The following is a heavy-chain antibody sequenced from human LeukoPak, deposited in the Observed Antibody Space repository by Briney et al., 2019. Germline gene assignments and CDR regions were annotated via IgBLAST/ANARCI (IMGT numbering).Heavy chain of an antibody. CDR2: ISWNSGSI. V-gene: IGHV3-9*01. Sequence: PGGSLRLSCAASGFTFDDYAMHWVRQAPGKGLEWVSGISWNSGSIGYADSVKGRFTISRDNAKNSLYLQMNSLRAEDTAVYYCARGRPFDPWGQGTLVTVSS. J-gene: IGHJ5*02. CDR3: ARGRPFDP. CDR1: GFTFDDYA.